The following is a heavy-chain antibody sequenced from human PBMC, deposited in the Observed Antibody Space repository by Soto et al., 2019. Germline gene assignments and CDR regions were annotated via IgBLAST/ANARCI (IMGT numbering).Heavy chain of an antibody. D-gene: IGHD6-6*01. J-gene: IGHJ6*02. CDR3: ARVESIARIEV. Sequence: ASVKVSSTASGHPLTSYGINWLRQAYEQGLEWMGWMNPNSSNTGYAQKFQGRVTMTRNTSISTAYMELSSRRSEDTAVYYCARVESIARIEVWDQGTTVTGS. V-gene: IGHV1-8*01. CDR1: GHPLTSYG. CDR2: MNPNSSNT.